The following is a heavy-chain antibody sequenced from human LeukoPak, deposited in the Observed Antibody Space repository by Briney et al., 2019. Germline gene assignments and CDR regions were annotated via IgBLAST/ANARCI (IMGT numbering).Heavy chain of an antibody. D-gene: IGHD5-12*01. CDR3: ANGGYGAYYFDY. CDR1: GFTFSSYW. V-gene: IGHV3-7*01. Sequence: GRSLRLSCAASGFTFSSYWMSWVRQAPGKGLEWVANIKQDGSEKYYVDSVKGRFTISRDNAKNSLYLQMNSLRAEDTAVYYCANGGYGAYYFDYWGQGTLVTVSS. CDR2: IKQDGSEK. J-gene: IGHJ4*02.